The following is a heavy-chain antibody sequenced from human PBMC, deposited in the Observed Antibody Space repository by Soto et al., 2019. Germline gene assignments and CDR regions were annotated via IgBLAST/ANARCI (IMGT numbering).Heavy chain of an antibody. CDR2: ISGSGGST. D-gene: IGHD5-12*01. J-gene: IGHJ4*02. CDR1: GFTFSSYA. Sequence: PGGSLRLSCAASGFTFSSYAMSWVRQAPGKGLEWVSAISGSGGSTYYADSVKGRFTISRDNSKNTLYLQMNSLRAEDTAVYYCAKVYSGYDFYPGPYYFDYWGQGTLVTVSS. V-gene: IGHV3-23*01. CDR3: AKVYSGYDFYPGPYYFDY.